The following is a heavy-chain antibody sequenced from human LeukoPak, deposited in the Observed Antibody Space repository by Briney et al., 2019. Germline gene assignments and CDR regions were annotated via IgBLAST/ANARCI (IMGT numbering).Heavy chain of an antibody. V-gene: IGHV4-39*01. CDR1: GGSISSSSYY. CDR3: ARMGRYYDTLTGYYPEYFDY. Sequence: SETLSLTCTVSGGSISSSSYYWGWIRQPPGKGLEWIGSIYYSGSTYYNPSLKSRVTISVDTSKNQFSLKLSSVTAADTAVYYCARMGRYYDTLTGYYPEYFDYWGQGTLVTVSS. J-gene: IGHJ4*02. D-gene: IGHD3-9*01. CDR2: IYYSGST.